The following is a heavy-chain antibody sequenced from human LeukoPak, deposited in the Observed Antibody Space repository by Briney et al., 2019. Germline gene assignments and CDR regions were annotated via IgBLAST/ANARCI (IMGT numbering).Heavy chain of an antibody. V-gene: IGHV3-30-3*01. CDR1: GFTFSSYA. Sequence: GGSLRLSCAASGFTFSSYAMHWVRQAPGKGLEWVAVISYDGSNKYYADSVKGRFTISRDNSKNTLYLQMNSLRAEDTAVYYCARDGVVGATSKGAFDIWGQGTMVTVSS. D-gene: IGHD1-26*01. CDR3: ARDGVVGATSKGAFDI. J-gene: IGHJ3*02. CDR2: ISYDGSNK.